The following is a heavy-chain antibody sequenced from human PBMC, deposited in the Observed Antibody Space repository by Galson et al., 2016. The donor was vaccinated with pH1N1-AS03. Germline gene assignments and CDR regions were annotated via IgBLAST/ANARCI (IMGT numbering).Heavy chain of an antibody. D-gene: IGHD5-24*01. CDR2: IYPGDSDT. CDR3: ARGDGYNYYFDY. J-gene: IGHJ4*02. Sequence: QSGAEVKKPGESLMISCKASGYRLTTYWIAWVRQLPGKGLEWMGFIYPGDSDTKYSPSFQGQVTISADKSISTAYLRWNSLKASDTAMYYCARGDGYNYYFDYWGQGTLVTVSS. CDR1: GYRLTTYW. V-gene: IGHV5-51*03.